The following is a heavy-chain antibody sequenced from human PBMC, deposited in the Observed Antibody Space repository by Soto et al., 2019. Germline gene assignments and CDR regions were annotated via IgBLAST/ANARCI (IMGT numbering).Heavy chain of an antibody. CDR1: RFTFSSYW. CDR3: AGHGGYYFDY. V-gene: IGHV3-7*04. Sequence: EVHLVESGGGLVQPGGSLRLSCAASRFTFSSYWMSWVRQAPGKGLEWVANIKQDGSEKYYVDSVKGRFTVSRDNAKNSLLLQMNSLGAGDNAGYYCAGHGGYYFDYWGQGTLVTVSS. J-gene: IGHJ4*02. D-gene: IGHD4-17*01. CDR2: IKQDGSEK.